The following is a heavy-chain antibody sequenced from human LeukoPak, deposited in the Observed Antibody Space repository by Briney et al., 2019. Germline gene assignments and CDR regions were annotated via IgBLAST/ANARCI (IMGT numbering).Heavy chain of an antibody. CDR3: ARDVGSSSVMNL. V-gene: IGHV3-74*01. CDR1: GFSFSSYW. D-gene: IGHD6-6*01. J-gene: IGHJ6*03. Sequence: GGSLRLSCAASGFSFSSYWMYWVRQGPGKGLVWVSRTNTDGSTTHYADSVKGRFTISRDNAKNTLYMQMSSLRAEDTAVYYCARDVGSSSVMNLWGEGTTVTVSS. CDR2: TNTDGSTT.